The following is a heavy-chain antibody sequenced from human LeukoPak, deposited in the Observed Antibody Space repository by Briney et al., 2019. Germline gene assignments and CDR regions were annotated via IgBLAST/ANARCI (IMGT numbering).Heavy chain of an antibody. CDR3: ARDTNSGLRADAFDL. Sequence: GESLRLSCAASGLTFSSYSMRWVRQPPRKGREWGLYIISMRTTIHYADSVKGRFTISRENAKNSLYLQMTSLRAEETDVYYCARDTNSGLRADAFDLWGEGTMVTVYS. CDR1: GLTFSSYS. CDR2: IISMRTTI. J-gene: IGHJ3*01. V-gene: IGHV3-48*04. D-gene: IGHD5-12*01.